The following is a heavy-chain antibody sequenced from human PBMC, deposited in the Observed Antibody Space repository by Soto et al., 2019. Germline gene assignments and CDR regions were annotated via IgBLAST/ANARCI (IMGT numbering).Heavy chain of an antibody. J-gene: IGHJ5*02. V-gene: IGHV3-23*01. CDR2: ISGSDAST. CDR1: GFTFNIYA. Sequence: ESVGGLVQPGGSLRLSCAASGFTFNIYAMSWARQAPGKGLEWVSGISGSDASTNYADSVKGRFTVSRDNSKNTLYLQMNSLRAEDTAVYYCVKGGRGAAESWFDPWGQGTLVIVSS. D-gene: IGHD6-13*01. CDR3: VKGGRGAAESWFDP.